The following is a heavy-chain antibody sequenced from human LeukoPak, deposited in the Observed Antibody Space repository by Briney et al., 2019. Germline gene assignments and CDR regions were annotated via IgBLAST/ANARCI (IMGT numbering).Heavy chain of an antibody. Sequence: SETLSLTCAVYGESFSGYYWSWIRQPPGKGLEWIGEINHSGSTNYNPSLKSRVTISVDTSKNQFSLKLSSVTAADTAVYYCASMSSSSSPADYWGQGTLVTVSS. J-gene: IGHJ4*02. CDR2: INHSGST. CDR3: ASMSSSSSPADY. V-gene: IGHV4-34*01. D-gene: IGHD6-6*01. CDR1: GESFSGYY.